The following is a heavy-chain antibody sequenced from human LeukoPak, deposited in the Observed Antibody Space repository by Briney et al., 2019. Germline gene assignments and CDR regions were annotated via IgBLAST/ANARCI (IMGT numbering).Heavy chain of an antibody. Sequence: RAGGSLRLSCAASGFTFSSYWMSWVRQAPGKGLEWVANIKQDGSEKYYVDSVKGRFTISRDNAKNSLYLQMNSLRAEDTAVYYCAELGITMIGGVWGKGTTVTISP. J-gene: IGHJ6*04. CDR3: AELGITMIGGV. CDR2: IKQDGSEK. CDR1: GFTFSSYW. D-gene: IGHD3-10*02. V-gene: IGHV3-7*01.